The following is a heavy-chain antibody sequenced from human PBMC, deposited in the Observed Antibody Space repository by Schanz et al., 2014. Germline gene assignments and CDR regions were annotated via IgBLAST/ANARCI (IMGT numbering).Heavy chain of an antibody. J-gene: IGHJ6*03. CDR1: GFSFSTYW. V-gene: IGHV3-7*05. D-gene: IGHD3-10*01. CDR3: AKGSRSGSKVMDV. CDR2: IKRDGSEK. Sequence: EEQLVESGGGLVQPGGSLRLSCAASGFSFSTYWMSWVRQAPGKGLEWVANIKRDGSEKNYLDSVKGRFTISRDNAKNSLFLQMNSLRAEDTALYYCAKGSRSGSKVMDVWGKGTTVTVSS.